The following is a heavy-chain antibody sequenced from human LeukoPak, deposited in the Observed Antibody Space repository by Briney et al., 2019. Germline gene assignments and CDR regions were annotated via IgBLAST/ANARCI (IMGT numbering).Heavy chain of an antibody. D-gene: IGHD5-18*01. CDR3: ARDSVALRGYSYGLRENWFDP. CDR2: ISAYNGNT. J-gene: IGHJ5*02. CDR1: GYTFTSYG. Sequence: ASVKVSCKASGYTFTSYGISWVRQAPGQGLEWMGWISAYNGNTNYAQKLQGRVTMTTDTSTSTAYMELRSLRSDDTAVYYCARDSVALRGYSYGLRENWFDPWGQGILVTVSS. V-gene: IGHV1-18*01.